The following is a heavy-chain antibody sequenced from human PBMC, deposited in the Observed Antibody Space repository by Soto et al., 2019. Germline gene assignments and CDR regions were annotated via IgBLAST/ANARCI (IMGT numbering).Heavy chain of an antibody. V-gene: IGHV1-3*01. CDR2: INAGNGNT. CDR3: AGEDSSGYYPYFDY. D-gene: IGHD3-22*01. J-gene: IGHJ4*02. CDR1: GYTCTSYA. Sequence: ASVKVSCKASGYTCTSYAMHWVRQAHGQRLEWMGWINAGNGNTKYSQKFQGRVTITRDTSASTAYMELSSLRSEDTAVYYCAGEDSSGYYPYFDYWGQGTLVTVSS.